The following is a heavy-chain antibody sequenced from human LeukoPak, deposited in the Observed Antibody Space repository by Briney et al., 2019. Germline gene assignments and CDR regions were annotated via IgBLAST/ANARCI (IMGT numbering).Heavy chain of an antibody. CDR3: ARRPGLERYYFDY. D-gene: IGHD1-1*01. CDR1: GFTFSSYA. V-gene: IGHV3-23*01. CDR2: ISGSGGST. Sequence: GGSLRLSCAASGFTFSSYAMSWVRQAPGKGLQWVSTISGSGGSTYYADSVKGRFTISRDNSKNTLYLQMNSLRAEDTAVYYCARRPGLERYYFDYWGQGTLVTVSS. J-gene: IGHJ4*02.